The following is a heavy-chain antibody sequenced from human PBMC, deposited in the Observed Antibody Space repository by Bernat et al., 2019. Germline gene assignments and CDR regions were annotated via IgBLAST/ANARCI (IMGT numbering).Heavy chain of an antibody. CDR3: AKPYYDFWSGYYTGGLDY. D-gene: IGHD3-3*01. CDR2: ISCSGGST. J-gene: IGHJ4*02. Sequence: EVQLLESGGGLVQPGGSLRLSCAASGFTFSSYAMSWVRQAPGKGLEWVSAISCSGGSTYYADSVKGRFTISRDNSKNTLYLQMNSLRAEDTAVYYCAKPYYDFWSGYYTGGLDYWGQGTLVTVSS. CDR1: GFTFSSYA. V-gene: IGHV3-23*01.